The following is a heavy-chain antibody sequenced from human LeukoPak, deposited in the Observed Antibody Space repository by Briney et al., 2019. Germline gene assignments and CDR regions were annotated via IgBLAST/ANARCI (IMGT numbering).Heavy chain of an antibody. Sequence: ASETLSLTCAVYGGSFSGYYWSWIRQPPGKGLEWIGEINHSGSTNYNPSLKSRVTISVDTSKNQFSLKLSSVTAADTAVYYCARVRNNYDSSGYFKYYYYYMDVWGKGTTVTVSS. V-gene: IGHV4-34*01. J-gene: IGHJ6*03. D-gene: IGHD3-22*01. CDR1: GGSFSGYY. CDR3: ARVRNNYDSSGYFKYYYYYMDV. CDR2: INHSGST.